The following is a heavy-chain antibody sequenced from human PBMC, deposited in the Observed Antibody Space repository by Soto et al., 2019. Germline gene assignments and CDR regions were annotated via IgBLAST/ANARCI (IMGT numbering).Heavy chain of an antibody. CDR1: GYTFTSYG. Sequence: GASVKVSCKASGYTFTSYGISWVRQAPGQGLEGMGWINVYNGNTNYAQKFQGRVTMTTDTATSTAYLELRSLRSDDMAVYYCASHIFWEAFADSNWLDPWGQRSLVTVSS. J-gene: IGHJ5*02. CDR2: INVYNGNT. V-gene: IGHV1-18*03. CDR3: ASHIFWEAFADSNWLDP. D-gene: IGHD3-10*02.